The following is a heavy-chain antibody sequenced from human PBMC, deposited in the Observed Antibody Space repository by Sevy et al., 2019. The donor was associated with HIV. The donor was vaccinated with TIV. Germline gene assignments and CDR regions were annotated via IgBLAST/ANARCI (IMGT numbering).Heavy chain of an antibody. CDR1: GYTFTGHY. D-gene: IGHD2-15*01. CDR2: INPNSGST. CDR3: ARVVPYCGGGSCYSPYDAFDI. V-gene: IGHV1-2*02. J-gene: IGHJ3*02. Sequence: ASVKVSCKASGYTFTGHYMHWVRQAPGQGLEWMGWINPNSGSTDYAQKLQGRVTLTRDTSIGTAYLELSRLTSDDTAFYSCARVVPYCGGGSCYSPYDAFDIWGQGTMVTVSS.